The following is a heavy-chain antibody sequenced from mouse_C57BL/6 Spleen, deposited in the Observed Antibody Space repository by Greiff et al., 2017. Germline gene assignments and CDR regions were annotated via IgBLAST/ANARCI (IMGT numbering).Heavy chain of an antibody. Sequence: QVQLQQSGAELVRPGASVKLSCKASGFTFTDDYINWVKQRPGQGLEWIARIYPGSGNTYYNEKFKGKATLTAEKSSSTAYMQLSSLTSEDSAIYCCARGGNYLDYWGQGTTLTVSS. J-gene: IGHJ2*01. D-gene: IGHD1-1*02. CDR1: GFTFTDDY. CDR2: IYPGSGNT. CDR3: ARGGNYLDY. V-gene: IGHV1-76*01.